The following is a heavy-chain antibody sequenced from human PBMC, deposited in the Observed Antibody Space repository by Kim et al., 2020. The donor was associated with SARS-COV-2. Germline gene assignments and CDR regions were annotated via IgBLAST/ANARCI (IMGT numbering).Heavy chain of an antibody. CDR2: INHSGST. V-gene: IGHV4-34*01. CDR1: GGSFSGYY. CDR3: AGIIRSIYGMDV. Sequence: SETLSLTCAVYGGSFSGYYWSWIRQPPGKGLEWIGEINHSGSTNYNPSLKSRVTISVDTSKNQFSLKLSSVTAADTAVYYCAGIIRSIYGMDVWGQGTTVTVSS. D-gene: IGHD3-3*01. J-gene: IGHJ6*02.